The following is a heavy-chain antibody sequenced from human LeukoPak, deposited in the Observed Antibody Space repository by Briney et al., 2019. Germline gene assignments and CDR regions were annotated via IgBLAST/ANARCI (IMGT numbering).Heavy chain of an antibody. CDR3: ATDLHRIVGATLLDY. D-gene: IGHD1-26*01. Sequence: ASVKVSCKASGYTFNSYGISWVRQAPGQGLEWMGWISAYNGNTNYAQKFQGRVTMTEDTSTDTAYMELNSLRSEDTAVYYCATDLHRIVGATLLDYWGQGTLVTVSS. V-gene: IGHV1-18*01. CDR1: GYTFNSYG. J-gene: IGHJ4*02. CDR2: ISAYNGNT.